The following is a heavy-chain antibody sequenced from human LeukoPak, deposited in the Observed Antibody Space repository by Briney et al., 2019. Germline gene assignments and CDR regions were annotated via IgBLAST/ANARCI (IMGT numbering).Heavy chain of an antibody. CDR1: GFTFSSYS. V-gene: IGHV3-21*01. J-gene: IGHJ4*02. CDR3: ARDKDYGDY. CDR2: ISSSSSYI. Sequence: GGSLRLSCAASGFTFSSYSMNWVRQAPGKGLEWVSSISSSSSYIYHADSVKGRFTISRDNAKNSLYLQVNSLRAEDTAVYYCARDKDYGDYWGQGTLVTVSS.